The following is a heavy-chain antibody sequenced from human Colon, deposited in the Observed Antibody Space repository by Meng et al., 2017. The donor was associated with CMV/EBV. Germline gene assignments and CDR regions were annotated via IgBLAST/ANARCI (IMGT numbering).Heavy chain of an antibody. CDR1: GFTFNNFA. CDR2: ITGSADNT. Sequence: AASGFTFNNFAMNWVRQAPGKGLEWVSGITGSADNTYYADSVKGRFTISRDDSNSTLYLQMNSLKAEDTAVYSCAKARSTTISAAFNYWGQGTLVTVSS. D-gene: IGHD6-13*01. CDR3: AKARSTTISAAFNY. V-gene: IGHV3-23*01. J-gene: IGHJ4*02.